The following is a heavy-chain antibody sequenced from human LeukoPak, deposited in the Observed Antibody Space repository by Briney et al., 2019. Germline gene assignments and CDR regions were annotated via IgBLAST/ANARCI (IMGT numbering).Heavy chain of an antibody. CDR2: IYYSGST. CDR3: ARLYGQYDSSGYYSPFDY. CDR1: GGSISSYY. D-gene: IGHD3-22*01. V-gene: IGHV4-59*08. J-gene: IGHJ4*02. Sequence: SETLSLTCTVSGGSISSYYWSWIRQPPGKGLEWIGYIYYSGSTNCNPSLKSRVTISVDTSKNQFSLKLSSVTAADTAVYYCARLYGQYDSSGYYSPFDYWGQGTLVTVSS.